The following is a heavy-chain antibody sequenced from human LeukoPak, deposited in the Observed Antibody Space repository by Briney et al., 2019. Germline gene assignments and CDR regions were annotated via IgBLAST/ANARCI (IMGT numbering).Heavy chain of an antibody. CDR3: ARDPRIAAAAFDI. J-gene: IGHJ3*02. V-gene: IGHV3-21*01. Sequence: PGRSLRLSCAASGFTFSSYSMNWVRQAPGKGLEWVSSISSSSSYIYYADSVKGRFTISRDNAKNSLYLQMNSLRAEDTAVYYCARDPRIAAAAFDIWGQGTMVTVSS. CDR1: GFTFSSYS. CDR2: ISSSSSYI. D-gene: IGHD6-13*01.